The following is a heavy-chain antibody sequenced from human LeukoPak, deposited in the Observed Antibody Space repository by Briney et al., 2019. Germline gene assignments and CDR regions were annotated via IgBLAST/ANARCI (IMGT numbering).Heavy chain of an antibody. CDR2: ISGWSSNYI. CDR3: ARVVGFGDYYYYYYMDV. CDR1: GFTFSSHS. V-gene: IGHV3-21*01. D-gene: IGHD1-26*01. Sequence: GGSLRLSCTVSGFTFSSHSMSWVRQAPGKGLEWISSISGWSSNYIYYAESVKGRFTISRDNARNLMYLQMNSLRAEDTALYFCARVVGFGDYYYYYYMDVWGKGTTVIVSS. J-gene: IGHJ6*03.